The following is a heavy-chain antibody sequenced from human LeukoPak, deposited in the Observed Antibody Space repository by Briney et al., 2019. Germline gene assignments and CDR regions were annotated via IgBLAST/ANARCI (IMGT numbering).Heavy chain of an antibody. CDR2: IYSGGTT. CDR3: ASKLTSGY. D-gene: IGHD4-17*01. Sequence: GGSLRLSCVVSGFTVTSNYMSWVRQAPGKGLEWVSVIYSGGTTNYADSVKGRFTVYRDNSKNTLYLQMNSLRAEHTAVYYCASKLTSGYWGQGTLVTVSS. CDR1: GFTVTSNY. J-gene: IGHJ4*02. V-gene: IGHV3-66*01.